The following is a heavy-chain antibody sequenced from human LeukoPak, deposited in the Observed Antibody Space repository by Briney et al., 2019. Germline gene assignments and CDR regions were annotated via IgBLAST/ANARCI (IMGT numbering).Heavy chain of an antibody. D-gene: IGHD3-10*01. CDR1: GFTFSSYA. J-gene: IGHJ4*02. Sequence: GESLRLSCAASGFTFSSYAMHWVRQAPGKGLEWVAVISYDGSNKYYADSVKGRFTISRDNSKNTLYLQMNSLRAEDTAVYYCARVAKGMLYYFDYWGQGTLVTVSS. CDR3: ARVAKGMLYYFDY. V-gene: IGHV3-30-3*01. CDR2: ISYDGSNK.